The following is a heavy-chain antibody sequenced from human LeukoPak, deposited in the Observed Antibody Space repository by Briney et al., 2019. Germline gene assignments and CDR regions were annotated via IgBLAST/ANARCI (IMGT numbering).Heavy chain of an antibody. CDR3: ARERTYYYDSSGYYGTFDY. CDR2: INPNSGGT. CDR1: GYTFTGYY. J-gene: IGHJ4*02. V-gene: IGHV1-2*02. D-gene: IGHD3-22*01. Sequence: ASVKVSCKASGYTFTGYYMHWVRQAPGQGLEWMGWINPNSGGTNYAQKFQGRVTMTRDTSISTAYMELSRLRSDDTAVYYCARERTYYYDSSGYYGTFDYWVQGTLVTVSS.